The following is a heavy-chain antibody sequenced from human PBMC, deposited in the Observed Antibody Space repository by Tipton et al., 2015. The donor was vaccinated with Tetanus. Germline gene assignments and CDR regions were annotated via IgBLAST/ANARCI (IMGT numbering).Heavy chain of an antibody. D-gene: IGHD5-24*01. CDR3: ARTTRRWLHPDY. J-gene: IGHJ4*02. Sequence: GEALVRGGYYWTWIRHLPGKGLEWIGYIYHTGAAHYNPSLKSRVTISVDTAKNQFSLQLSSVTAADTAVYYCARTTRRWLHPDYWGQGTLVTVSS. CDR1: GEALVRGGYY. CDR2: IYHTGAA. V-gene: IGHV4-61*08.